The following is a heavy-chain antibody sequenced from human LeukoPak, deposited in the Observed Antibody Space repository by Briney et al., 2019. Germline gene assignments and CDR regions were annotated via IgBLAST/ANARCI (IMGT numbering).Heavy chain of an antibody. CDR1: GFTFGNSW. CDR2: INHSGST. V-gene: IGHV4-34*08. J-gene: IGHJ5*02. CDR3: ATIGYGYGGANWFDP. Sequence: GSLRLSCAASGFTFGNSWMTWIRQPPGKGLEWIGEINHSGSTNYNPSLKSRVTISVDTSKNQFSLKLSSVTAADPAVYYCATIGYGYGGANWFDPWGQGTLVTVSS. D-gene: IGHD4-23*01.